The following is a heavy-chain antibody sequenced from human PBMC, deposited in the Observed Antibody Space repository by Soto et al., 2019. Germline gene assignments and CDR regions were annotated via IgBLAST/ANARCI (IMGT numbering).Heavy chain of an antibody. Sequence: PSETLSLTCTVSGGSISSYYLSWIRQPPGKGLEWIGYIYYSGSTNYNPSLKSRVTISVDTSKNQFSLKLSSVTAADTAVYYCARGGNYYYGMDVWGQGTTVTVYS. CDR1: GGSISSYY. V-gene: IGHV4-59*01. J-gene: IGHJ6*02. CDR3: ARGGNYYYGMDV. CDR2: IYYSGST.